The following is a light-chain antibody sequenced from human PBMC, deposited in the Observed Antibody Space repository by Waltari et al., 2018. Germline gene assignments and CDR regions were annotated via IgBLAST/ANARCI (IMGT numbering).Light chain of an antibody. V-gene: IGKV1-12*01. Sequence: DIQLTQSPSSVSASVGDRVTITCRASQGLRNWLAWYQQKPGKAPKLLIFGATTLQSGVPSRFSGSGSGTDFTLTISSLQPEDFATYYCQESYGLPYTFGQGTKLEIK. CDR3: QESYGLPYT. CDR2: GAT. CDR1: QGLRNW. J-gene: IGKJ2*01.